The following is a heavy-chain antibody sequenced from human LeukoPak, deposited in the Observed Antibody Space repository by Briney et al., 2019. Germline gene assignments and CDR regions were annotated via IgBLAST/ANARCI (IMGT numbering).Heavy chain of an antibody. V-gene: IGHV4-30-4*08. CDR2: IYYSGST. CDR3: ARDVPYYDSSGYYPYYFDY. J-gene: IGHJ4*02. CDR1: GFTFRSYEMN. D-gene: IGHD3-22*01. Sequence: PGGSLRLSCASSGFTFRSYEMNWVRQPPGKGLEWIGYIYYSGSTYYNPSLKSRVTISVDTSKNQFSLKLSSVTAADTAVYYCARDVPYYDSSGYYPYYFDYWGQGTLVTVSS.